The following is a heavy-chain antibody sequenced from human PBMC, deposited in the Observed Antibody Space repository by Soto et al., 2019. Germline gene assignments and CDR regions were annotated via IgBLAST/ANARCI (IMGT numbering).Heavy chain of an antibody. CDR3: ARVKRITMIVVVINGAFDI. CDR2: ISGYNGNT. J-gene: IGHJ3*02. D-gene: IGHD3-22*01. Sequence: ASVKVSCKASGYTFTKYGISWVRQAPGQGLEWMGWISGYNGNTNYAQKYQGRITMTTDTSTSTAYMELRSLRSDDTAVYYCARVKRITMIVVVINGAFDIWG. CDR1: GYTFTKYG. V-gene: IGHV1-18*01.